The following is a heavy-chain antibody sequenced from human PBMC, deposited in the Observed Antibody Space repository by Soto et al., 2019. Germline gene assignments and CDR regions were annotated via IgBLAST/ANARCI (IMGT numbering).Heavy chain of an antibody. V-gene: IGHV3-30*18. J-gene: IGHJ4*02. CDR1: GFTFSSYG. CDR2: ISYDGSNK. D-gene: IGHD3-3*01. CDR3: AKERGTYYDFWSGYFYY. Sequence: QVQLVESGGGVVQPGRSLRLSCAASGFTFSSYGMHWVRQAPGKGLEWVAVISYDGSNKYYADSVKGRFTISRDNSKNTLYLQMNSLRAEDTAVYYCAKERGTYYDFWSGYFYYWGQGILVTVSS.